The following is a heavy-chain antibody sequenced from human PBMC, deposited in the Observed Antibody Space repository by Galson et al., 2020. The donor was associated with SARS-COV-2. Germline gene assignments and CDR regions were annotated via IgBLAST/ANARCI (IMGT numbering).Heavy chain of an antibody. Sequence: ASETLSLTCTVSGGSISSYYWSWIRQPAGKGLEWIGRIYTSGSTNYNPSLKSRVTMSVDTSKNQFSLKLSSVTAADTAVYYCARSPQIVVVVAATDFSAFDIWGQGTMVTVSS. CDR3: ARSPQIVVVVAATDFSAFDI. V-gene: IGHV4-4*07. J-gene: IGHJ3*02. CDR1: GGSISSYY. CDR2: IYTSGST. D-gene: IGHD2-15*01.